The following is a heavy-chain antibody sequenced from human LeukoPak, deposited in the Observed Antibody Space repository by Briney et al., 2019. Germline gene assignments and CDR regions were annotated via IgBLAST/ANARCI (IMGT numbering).Heavy chain of an antibody. CDR1: GGSISSYY. CDR2: IYYSGST. D-gene: IGHD3-10*01. J-gene: IGHJ4*02. CDR3: ARHRGRYYDSGSYYYFDY. Sequence: SETLSLTCTVSGGSISSYYWSWLRQPPGKGLEWIGYIYYSGSTNYNPSLKSRVTISVDTSKNQFSLKLSSVTAADTAVYYCARHRGRYYDSGSYYYFDYWGQGTLVTVSS. V-gene: IGHV4-59*01.